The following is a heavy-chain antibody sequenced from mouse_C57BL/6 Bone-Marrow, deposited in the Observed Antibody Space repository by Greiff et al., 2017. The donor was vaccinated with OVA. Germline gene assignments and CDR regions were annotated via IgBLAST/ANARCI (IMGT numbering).Heavy chain of an antibody. V-gene: IGHV5-16*01. CDR2: INYDGSST. J-gene: IGHJ2*01. D-gene: IGHD1-1*01. CDR1: GFTFSDYY. CDR3: ARSSSYPLDY. Sequence: DVQLQESEGGLVQPGSSMKLSCTASGFTFSDYYMAWVRQVPEKGLEWVANINYDGSSTYYLDSLKSRFIISRDNAKNILYLQMSSLKSEDTATYYCARSSSYPLDYWGKGTTLTVSS.